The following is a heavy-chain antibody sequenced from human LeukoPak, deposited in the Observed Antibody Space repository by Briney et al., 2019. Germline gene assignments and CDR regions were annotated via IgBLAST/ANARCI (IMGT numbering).Heavy chain of an antibody. J-gene: IGHJ4*02. CDR3: ARAPYGDYPIDY. CDR1: GYSISSGYY. Sequence: SETLSLTCAVSGYSISSGYYWSWIRQPPGKGLEWIGYIYYSGSTNYNPSLKSRVTISVDTSKNQFSLKLSSVTAADTAVYYCARAPYGDYPIDYWGQGTLVTVSS. V-gene: IGHV4-61*01. CDR2: IYYSGST. D-gene: IGHD4-17*01.